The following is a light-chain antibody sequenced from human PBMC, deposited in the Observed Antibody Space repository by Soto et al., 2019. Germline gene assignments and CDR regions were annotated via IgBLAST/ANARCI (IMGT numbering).Light chain of an antibody. J-gene: IGKJ1*01. CDR2: EAS. CDR1: QSVSSNY. Sequence: EIVMTQSPATLSVSPGERATLSCRASQSVSSNYLAWYQQKPGLAPRLVIYEASNRAAGVPGRFSGSGSGTDFTLTITRLEPEDFAFYYCHQRQRWPRTFGQGTKVDIK. CDR3: HQRQRWPRT. V-gene: IGKV3D-20*02.